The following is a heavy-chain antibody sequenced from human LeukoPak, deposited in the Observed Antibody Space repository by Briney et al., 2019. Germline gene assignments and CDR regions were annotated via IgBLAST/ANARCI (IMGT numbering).Heavy chain of an antibody. Sequence: PGGSLRLSCAASGFTFSSHSMNWVRQAPGKGLEWVSSISSSSSYIYYADSVKGRFTISRDNAKNSLYLQMNSLRAEDTAVYYCARDPNSYGSGKTQRYYYYGMDVWGQGTTVTVSS. CDR1: GFTFSSHS. CDR2: ISSSSSYI. D-gene: IGHD3-10*01. V-gene: IGHV3-21*01. CDR3: ARDPNSYGSGKTQRYYYYGMDV. J-gene: IGHJ6*02.